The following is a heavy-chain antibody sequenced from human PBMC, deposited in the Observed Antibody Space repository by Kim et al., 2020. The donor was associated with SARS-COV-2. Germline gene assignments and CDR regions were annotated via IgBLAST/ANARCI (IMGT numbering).Heavy chain of an antibody. J-gene: IGHJ4*02. CDR3: AKDEGHSGSYYPCDY. Sequence: DYVKGRFTISRDNAKNSLYLQMNSLRAEDTALYYCAKDEGHSGSYYPCDYWGQGTLVTVSS. V-gene: IGHV3-9*01. D-gene: IGHD1-26*01.